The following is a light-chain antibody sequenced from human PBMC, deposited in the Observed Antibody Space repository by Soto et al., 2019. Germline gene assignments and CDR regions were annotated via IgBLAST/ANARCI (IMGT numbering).Light chain of an antibody. J-gene: IGLJ3*02. CDR1: SSDVGGYNY. Sequence: QSALTQPASVSGSPGQSITIYCTGTSSDVGGYNYLSWYQQKAGKAPKVMIYEVSNRPSGVSNRFSGSKSGNTASLTISGLQAEDEADYYCSSYTTSGTPVVGGGTTLTVL. CDR2: EVS. CDR3: SSYTTSGTPV. V-gene: IGLV2-14*01.